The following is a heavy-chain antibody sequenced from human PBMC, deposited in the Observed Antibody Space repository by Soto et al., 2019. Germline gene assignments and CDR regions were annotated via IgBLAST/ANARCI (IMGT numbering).Heavy chain of an antibody. CDR1: GGSISSYY. CDR3: AKWDILTGFDY. Sequence: SETLSLTCTVSGGSISSYYWSWIRQPPGKGLEWIGYIYYSGSTNYNPSPKSRVTISVDTSKNQFSLKLSSVTAADTAVYYCAKWDILTGFDYWGQGTLVTVSS. V-gene: IGHV4-59*01. D-gene: IGHD3-9*01. J-gene: IGHJ4*02. CDR2: IYYSGST.